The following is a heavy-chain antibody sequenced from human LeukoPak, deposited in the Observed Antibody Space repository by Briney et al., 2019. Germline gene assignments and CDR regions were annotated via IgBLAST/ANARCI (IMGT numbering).Heavy chain of an antibody. V-gene: IGHV3-21*04. D-gene: IGHD3-10*01. CDR3: AKDRYSGSGNYCRDFDY. CDR1: GFTFSSYS. Sequence: PGGSLRLSCAASGFTFSSYSMNWVRQAPGKGLEWVSSISSSSSYIYYADSVKGRFTISRDNSKNTLYLQMNSLRAEDTAVYYCAKDRYSGSGNYCRDFDYWGQGTLVTVSS. CDR2: ISSSSSYI. J-gene: IGHJ4*02.